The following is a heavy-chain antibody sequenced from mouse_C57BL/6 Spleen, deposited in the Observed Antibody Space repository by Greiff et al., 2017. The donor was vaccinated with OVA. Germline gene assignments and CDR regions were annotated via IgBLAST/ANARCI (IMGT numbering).Heavy chain of an antibody. V-gene: IGHV1-81*01. CDR3: ARSDDSYYFDY. J-gene: IGHJ2*01. D-gene: IGHD2-4*01. Sequence: VKLQQSGAELARPGASVKLSCKASGYTFTSYGISWVKQRTGQGLEWIGEIYPRSGNTYYNEKFKGKATLTADKSSSTAYMELRSLTSEDSAVYFCARSDDSYYFDYWGQGTTLTVSS. CDR2: IYPRSGNT. CDR1: GYTFTSYG.